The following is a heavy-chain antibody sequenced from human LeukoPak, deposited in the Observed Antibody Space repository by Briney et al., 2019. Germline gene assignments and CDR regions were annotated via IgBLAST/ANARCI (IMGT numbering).Heavy chain of an antibody. CDR3: ARDYSIAAAGTSYYYGMDV. D-gene: IGHD6-13*01. CDR2: ISSSGSTI. V-gene: IGHV3-11*01. CDR1: GFTFSDYY. J-gene: IGHJ6*02. Sequence: GGSLRLSCAASGFTFSDYYMSWIRQAPGKGLEWVSYISSSGSTIYYADSVKGRFTISRDNAKNSLYLRMNSLRAEDTAVYYCARDYSIAAAGTSYYYGMDVWGQGTTVTVSS.